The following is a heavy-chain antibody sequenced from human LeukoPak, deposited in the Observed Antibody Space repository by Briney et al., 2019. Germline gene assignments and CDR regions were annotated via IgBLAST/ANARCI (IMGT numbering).Heavy chain of an antibody. D-gene: IGHD1-7*01. CDR3: ARSGITGTMRSYYYYMDV. Sequence: PSETLSLTCTVSGGSISSYYWSWIRQPPGKGLEWIGYIYYSGSTNYNPSLKSRVTISVDTSKNQFSLKLSSVTAADTAVYYCARSGITGTMRSYYYYMDVWGKGTTVTVSS. CDR1: GGSISSYY. J-gene: IGHJ6*03. V-gene: IGHV4-59*12. CDR2: IYYSGST.